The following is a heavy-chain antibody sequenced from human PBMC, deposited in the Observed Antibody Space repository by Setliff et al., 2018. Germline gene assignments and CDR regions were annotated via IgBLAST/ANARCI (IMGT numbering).Heavy chain of an antibody. J-gene: IGHJ4*02. V-gene: IGHV3-9*03. CDR2: FSWNSGIV. CDR1: GFTFDDDA. D-gene: IGHD2-2*01. CDR3: AKGYCSSTSCYVDY. Sequence: GGSLRLSCAASGFTFDDDALHWVRQAPGKGLEWVSSFSWNSGIVAYADSVKGRFTISRDNAKNSLYLQMNSLRAEDMALYYCAKGYCSSTSCYVDYWGQGTLVTVSS.